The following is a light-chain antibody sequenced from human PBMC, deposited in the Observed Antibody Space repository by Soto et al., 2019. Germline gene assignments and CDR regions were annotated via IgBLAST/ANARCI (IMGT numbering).Light chain of an antibody. CDR1: QGISTD. CDR3: QQLNSYPRT. J-gene: IGKJ3*01. V-gene: IGKV1-9*01. CDR2: AAS. Sequence: IQLTQSPSSLSASVGDRVTITCRASQGISTDLAWYQRKPGKAPKLLIYAASALQSGVPSRFSGSGSGTDFTLTSSSLQPEDVSTYDCQQLNSYPRTVGPGTKVDSK.